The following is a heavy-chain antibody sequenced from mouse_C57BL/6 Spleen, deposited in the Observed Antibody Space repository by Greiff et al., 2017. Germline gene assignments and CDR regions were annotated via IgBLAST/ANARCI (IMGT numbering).Heavy chain of an antibody. Sequence: QVQLKQSGAELAKPGASVKLSCKASGYTFTSYWMHRVKQRPVQGLEWIGNINPTSGYTKYNQKFKDKATLTADKSSSTAYMQLSSLTSEDSAVYDCALANWGMKGFAYWGQGTLVTVSA. J-gene: IGHJ3*01. CDR2: INPTSGYT. CDR3: ALANWGMKGFAY. D-gene: IGHD4-1*01. V-gene: IGHV1-7*01. CDR1: GYTFTSYW.